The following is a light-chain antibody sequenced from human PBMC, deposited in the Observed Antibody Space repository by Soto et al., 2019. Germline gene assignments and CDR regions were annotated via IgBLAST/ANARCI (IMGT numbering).Light chain of an antibody. CDR2: KAS. J-gene: IGKJ5*01. CDR1: QSISNL. Sequence: DIQMTRSPSTLSASVGDRVTITCRASQSISNLLAWYQQKPGRAPTLLIYKASTLESGVPSRFSGSGSGTEFSLTISSLQPDDSATYYCQQYNSYPLTFGQGTRLEIK. CDR3: QQYNSYPLT. V-gene: IGKV1-5*03.